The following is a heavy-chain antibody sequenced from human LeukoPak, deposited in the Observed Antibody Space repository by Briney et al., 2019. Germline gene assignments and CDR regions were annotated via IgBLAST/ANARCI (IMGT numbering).Heavy chain of an antibody. CDR1: GFTFSNYA. Sequence: PGGSLRLSCAASGFTFSNYAMSWVRQAPGKGLEWVSAINDSGGSTYYADSVKGRFTISRDNSKNTLYLQMNSLRAEDTAVYYCARGGYYGSGRYYFDSWGQGTLVTVSS. J-gene: IGHJ4*02. V-gene: IGHV3-23*01. CDR3: ARGGYYGSGRYYFDS. CDR2: INDSGGST. D-gene: IGHD3-3*01.